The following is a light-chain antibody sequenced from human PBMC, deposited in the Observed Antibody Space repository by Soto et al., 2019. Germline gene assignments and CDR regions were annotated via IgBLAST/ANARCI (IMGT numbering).Light chain of an antibody. J-gene: IGLJ2*01. V-gene: IGLV2-8*01. CDR2: EVT. Sequence: QSVLTQPPSASGSHGQSVTISCTGTSSDVGGYNYVSWYQQHPGKAPKVMIYEVTKRPTGVPDRFSGSKSGNTASLTVSGLQAEDEADYYCSSYAGSNVVFGGGTKVTVL. CDR3: SSYAGSNVV. CDR1: SSDVGGYNY.